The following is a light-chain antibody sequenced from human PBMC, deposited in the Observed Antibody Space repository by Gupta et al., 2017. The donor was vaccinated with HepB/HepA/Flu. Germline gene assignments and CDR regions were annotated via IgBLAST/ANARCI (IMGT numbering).Light chain of an antibody. Sequence: QSILTQTPSSSGTPGQRVTISCSGSSSNIGENPVRWYQQFPGSAPSLLIYNDDQRPSGVPDRFSGSTSGTSASLAISGLRAEDEAEYYCSEGNNSPDGLVFGEGTKVTVL. J-gene: IGLJ2*01. CDR3: SEGNNSPDGLV. CDR2: NDD. CDR1: SSNIGENP. V-gene: IGLV1-44*01.